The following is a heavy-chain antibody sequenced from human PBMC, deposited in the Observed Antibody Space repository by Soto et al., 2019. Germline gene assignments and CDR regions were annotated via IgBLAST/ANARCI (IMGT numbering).Heavy chain of an antibody. CDR1: GFTFSSYW. D-gene: IGHD2-15*01. CDR3: ARDQNLADIVVVVAALDAFDI. Sequence: GGSLRLSCAASGFTFSSYWMSWVRQAPGKGLEWVANIKQDGSEKYYVDSVKGRFTISRDNAKNSLYLQMNSLRAEDTAVYYCARDQNLADIVVVVAALDAFDIWGQGTMVTVSS. J-gene: IGHJ3*02. V-gene: IGHV3-7*01. CDR2: IKQDGSEK.